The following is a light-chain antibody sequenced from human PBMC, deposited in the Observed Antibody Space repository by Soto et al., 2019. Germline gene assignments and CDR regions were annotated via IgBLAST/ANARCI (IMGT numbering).Light chain of an antibody. V-gene: IGKV1-5*03. Sequence: DIQRTQSRSTLSGSVGERVTITCRASQTISSWLAWYQQKPGKAPKLLIYKASTLKSGVPSRFSGSGSGTEFTLTISSLQPDDFATYYCQHYNSYSEAFGQGA. CDR1: QTISSW. CDR2: KAS. J-gene: IGKJ1*01. CDR3: QHYNSYSEA.